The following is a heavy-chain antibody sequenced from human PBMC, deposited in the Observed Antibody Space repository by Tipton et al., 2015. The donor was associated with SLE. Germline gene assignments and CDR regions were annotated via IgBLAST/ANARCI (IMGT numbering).Heavy chain of an antibody. Sequence: QVQLVQSGAEVKKPGASVKVSCKASGYTFTSYGISWVRQAPGQGLEWMGGIIPIFGTANYAQKFQGRVTMTRNTSISTAYMELSSLRSEDTAVYYCARGVGIAAAGPVDVWGKGTTVTVSS. CDR2: IIPIFGTA. CDR1: GYTFTSYG. J-gene: IGHJ6*04. CDR3: ARGVGIAAAGPVDV. D-gene: IGHD6-13*01. V-gene: IGHV1-8*02.